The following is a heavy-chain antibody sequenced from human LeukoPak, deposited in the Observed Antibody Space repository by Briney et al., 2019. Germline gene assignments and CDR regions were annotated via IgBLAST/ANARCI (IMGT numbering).Heavy chain of an antibody. CDR3: ARALFDILTGYYPFLDY. V-gene: IGHV3-21*01. D-gene: IGHD3-9*01. J-gene: IGHJ4*02. CDR1: GFTFSSYE. Sequence: PGGSLRLSCAASGFTFSSYEMNWVRQAPGKGLEWVSSISSSSVYISYADSVKGRFTVSRDNAKNSLYLQMNSLRAEDTAVYYCARALFDILTGYYPFLDYWGQGTLVTVSS. CDR2: ISSSSVYI.